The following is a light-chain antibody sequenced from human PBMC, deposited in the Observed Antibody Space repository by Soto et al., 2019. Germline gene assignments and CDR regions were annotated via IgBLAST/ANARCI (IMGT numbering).Light chain of an antibody. CDR3: QQYNSYWT. CDR2: DAS. CDR1: QSISSW. V-gene: IGKV1-5*01. Sequence: DIQMTQSPSTLSASVGDRVTITCRASQSISSWVAWYKQKPGKAPKLLIYDASSLESGVPSRFSGSGSGSEFTLTISSLKTDDFATYYGQQYNSYWTFGQGTKVEIK. J-gene: IGKJ1*01.